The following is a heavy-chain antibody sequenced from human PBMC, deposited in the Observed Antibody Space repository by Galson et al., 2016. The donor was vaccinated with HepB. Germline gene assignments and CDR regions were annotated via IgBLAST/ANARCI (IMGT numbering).Heavy chain of an antibody. J-gene: IGHJ4*02. CDR1: GFRFSHFG. CDR2: ISTDSKIK. Sequence: SLRLSCAASGFRFSHFGMQWVRQAPGKGLEWLAVISTDSKIKYYADSVKGRFSISRDNSKQTVCTEIMNLTAEDSAVYFCARDSDTRGHFHHNDYWGQGTLVTVAS. V-gene: IGHV3-33*05. CDR3: ARDSDTRGHFHHNDY. D-gene: IGHD5-18*01.